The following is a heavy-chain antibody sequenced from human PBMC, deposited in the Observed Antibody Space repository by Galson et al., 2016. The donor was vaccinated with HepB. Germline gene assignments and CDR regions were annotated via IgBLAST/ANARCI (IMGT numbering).Heavy chain of an antibody. CDR1: GFSLSSNEVG. V-gene: IGHV2-5*02. CDR3: VHRRSRTYYFDY. CDR2: IYWDDDK. Sequence: PALVKPTQTLTLTCTVSGFSLSSNEVGVGWIRQPPGKALEWLALIYWDDDKRYSPSLKNRLTITKDTSENQVVLTMTNMDPVDTATYYCVHRRSRTYYFDYWGQGTLVTVSS. J-gene: IGHJ4*02.